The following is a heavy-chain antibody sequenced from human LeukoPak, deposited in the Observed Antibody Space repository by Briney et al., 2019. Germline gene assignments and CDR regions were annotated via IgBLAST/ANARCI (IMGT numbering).Heavy chain of an antibody. D-gene: IGHD2-21*02. CDR3: TRMTAGHDY. CDR1: GVSFDDYY. J-gene: IGHJ4*02. V-gene: IGHV4-34*01. Sequence: PSETLSLTCAVSGVSFDDYYWSWVRQTPGKGLEWIGEINHSGYTNDSPSLKSRVTLSIDTSRKQFSLNLRSVTVADTGIYYCTRMTAGHDYWGQGTLVAVSS. CDR2: INHSGYT.